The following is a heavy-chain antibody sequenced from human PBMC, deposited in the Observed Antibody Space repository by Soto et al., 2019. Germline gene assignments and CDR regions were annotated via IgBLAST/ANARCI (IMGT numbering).Heavy chain of an antibody. CDR3: ARSGLGYCISTSCPNYGMDV. V-gene: IGHV1-69*13. CDR2: IIPIFGTA. CDR1: RGTFSSYA. D-gene: IGHD2-2*01. Sequence: SVKVSCKASRGTFSSYAISWVRQAPGQGLEWMGGIIPIFGTANYAQKFQGRVTITADESTSTAYMELSSLRSEDTAVYYCARSGLGYCISTSCPNYGMDVWGQGTTVTVSS. J-gene: IGHJ6*02.